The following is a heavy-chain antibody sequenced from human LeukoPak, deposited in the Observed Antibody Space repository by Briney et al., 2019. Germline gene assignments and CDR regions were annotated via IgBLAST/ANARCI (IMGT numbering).Heavy chain of an antibody. Sequence: GGSLRLSCAASGFTFSSYVMHWVRQAPGKGLEWVAIISYDGSNEYYADSVKGRFTISRDNSKNTLYLQMNSLRAADTAVYYCARGTSIFGVVTFYNYYYMDVWGKGTTVTVSS. V-gene: IGHV3-30*04. J-gene: IGHJ6*03. CDR1: GFTFSSYV. D-gene: IGHD3-3*01. CDR2: ISYDGSNE. CDR3: ARGTSIFGVVTFYNYYYMDV.